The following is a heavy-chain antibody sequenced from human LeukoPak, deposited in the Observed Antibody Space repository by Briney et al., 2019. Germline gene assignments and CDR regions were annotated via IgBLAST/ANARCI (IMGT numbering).Heavy chain of an antibody. V-gene: IGHV1-2*02. CDR3: ARDGPAQMVDLDY. J-gene: IGHJ4*02. Sequence: ASVRVSCKASGYTFTSYGISWVRQAPGQGLECMGWIHPNNGDTAYAQTFEGSVAMTRDTTISTAYMELRRLRPDDTAVYVCARDGPAQMVDLDYWGQGTLVTVSS. D-gene: IGHD3-10*01. CDR1: GYTFTSYG. CDR2: IHPNNGDT.